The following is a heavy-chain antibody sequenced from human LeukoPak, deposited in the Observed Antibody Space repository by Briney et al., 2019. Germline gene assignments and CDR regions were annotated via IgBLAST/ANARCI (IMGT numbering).Heavy chain of an antibody. V-gene: IGHV1-46*01. CDR1: GYTFTSYY. CDR3: ARDHRRSPFGGVTKHLDY. CDR2: INPSGGST. J-gene: IGHJ4*02. D-gene: IGHD3-16*01. Sequence: ASVKVSCKASGYTFTSYYMHWVRQAPGQGLEWMGIINPSGGSTSYAQKFQGRVTMTRDTSTSTVYMELSSLRSEDTAVYYCARDHRRSPFGGVTKHLDYWGQGTLVTVSS.